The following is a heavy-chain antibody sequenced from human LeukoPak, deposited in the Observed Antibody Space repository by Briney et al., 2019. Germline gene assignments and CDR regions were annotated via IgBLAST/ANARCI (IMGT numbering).Heavy chain of an antibody. J-gene: IGHJ4*02. D-gene: IGHD3-10*01. V-gene: IGHV3-21*04. CDR3: ANFGTYYYGSGTNY. Sequence: GGSLRLSCAASGFTFSSYSMNWVRQAPGKGLEWISSISDTTTYTYYADSVKGRFTISRDNSKNTLYLQMNSLRAEDTAVYYCANFGTYYYGSGTNYWGQGTLVTVSS. CDR1: GFTFSSYS. CDR2: ISDTTTYT.